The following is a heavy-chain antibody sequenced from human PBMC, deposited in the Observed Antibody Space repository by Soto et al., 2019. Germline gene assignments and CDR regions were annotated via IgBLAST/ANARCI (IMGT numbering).Heavy chain of an antibody. J-gene: IGHJ4*02. Sequence: PGGSLRLSCAASGFTFTTYAMQWVRQAPGKGLEWVAVISSDGSNKYYADSVKGRFTISRDNSKNTVYLQMNSLRAEDMAVYYCARDFLGQGSFDYWGQGALVTVSS. V-gene: IGHV3-30*04. CDR2: ISSDGSNK. CDR1: GFTFTTYA. D-gene: IGHD3-10*01. CDR3: ARDFLGQGSFDY.